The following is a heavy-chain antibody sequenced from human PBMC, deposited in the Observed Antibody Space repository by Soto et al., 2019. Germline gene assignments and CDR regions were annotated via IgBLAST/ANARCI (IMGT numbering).Heavy chain of an antibody. V-gene: IGHV4-39*01. CDR2: IYYSGST. CDR1: GSSISSSSYY. Sequence: PSETLSLTCTVSGSSISSSSYYWGWIRQPPGKGLEWIGSIYYSGSTYYNPSLKSRVTISVDTSKNQFSLKLSSVTAADTVVYYCARQAWLVQAYYFDYWGQGTLVTVSS. D-gene: IGHD6-19*01. J-gene: IGHJ4*02. CDR3: ARQAWLVQAYYFDY.